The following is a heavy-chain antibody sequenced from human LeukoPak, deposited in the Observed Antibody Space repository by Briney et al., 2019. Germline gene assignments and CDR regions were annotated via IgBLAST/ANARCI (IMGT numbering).Heavy chain of an antibody. CDR3: AKASRQAAVAGPLDC. CDR2: IGGVGDRT. J-gene: IGHJ4*02. D-gene: IGHD6-19*01. Sequence: GRSLRLSCAASGFTFNPYAMSWVRQAPGKGLEWVAGIGGVGDRTHYADSVKGRFTISRDNSKDTLFLQMNSLKADDTAVYYCAKASRQAAVAGPLDCWGQGSLVTVSS. V-gene: IGHV3-23*01. CDR1: GFTFNPYA.